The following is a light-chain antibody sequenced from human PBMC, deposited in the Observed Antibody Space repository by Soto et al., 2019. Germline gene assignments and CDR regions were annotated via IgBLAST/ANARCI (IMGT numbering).Light chain of an antibody. CDR3: SSYVGSNSYV. J-gene: IGLJ1*01. Sequence: QSALTQPPSASGSPGQSVTISCTGTSSDVGGYKYVSWYQQYPGKAPKLMIYAVSERPSGVPDRFSGSKSGNTASLTVSGLQAEDEADYYCSSYVGSNSYVFGTGTKVTVL. V-gene: IGLV2-8*01. CDR2: AVS. CDR1: SSDVGGYKY.